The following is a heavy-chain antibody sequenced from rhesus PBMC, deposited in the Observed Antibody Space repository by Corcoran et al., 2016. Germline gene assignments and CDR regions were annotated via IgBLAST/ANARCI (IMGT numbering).Heavy chain of an antibody. V-gene: IGHV4S11*01. J-gene: IGHJ4*01. D-gene: IGHD1-1-1*01. Sequence: QVQLQESGPGLVKPSETLSLTCAVSGGSISSSYWSWIRQAPGKGLEWIGRIDSSERTYYNPPPKSRVTLSVDTSKNQFSLRMSSVTAADTAVYYCARWYIQALDYWGQGVLVTVSS. CDR1: GGSISSSY. CDR2: IDSSERT. CDR3: ARWYIQALDY.